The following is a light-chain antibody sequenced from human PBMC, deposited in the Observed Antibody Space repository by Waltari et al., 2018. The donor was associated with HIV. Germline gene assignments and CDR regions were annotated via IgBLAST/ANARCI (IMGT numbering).Light chain of an antibody. CDR3: SSFAGSNKL. J-gene: IGLJ2*01. V-gene: IGLV2-8*01. CDR1: TSDILDYNF. Sequence: QSAMPPPPSASGSPGPPVNMSCTGATSDILDYNFISWYQQDSGKAPKLIIFEVTKRPSGVPDRFSGSRSGNTASLIVSGLQAEDEAVYFCSSFAGSNKLFGGGTKLTVL. CDR2: EVT.